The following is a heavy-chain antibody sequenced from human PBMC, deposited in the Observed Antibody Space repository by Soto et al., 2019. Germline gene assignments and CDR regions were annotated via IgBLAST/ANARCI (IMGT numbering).Heavy chain of an antibody. D-gene: IGHD1-26*01. J-gene: IGHJ4*02. CDR1: GFSFSRFE. Sequence: GRSLRLSCAASGFSFSRFEMNWVRQAPGKGLEWVSYISSSSDIMYYADSVKGRFAISRDNAKNSLFLQMNSLRPEDTAVYYCAKDLGSYLSPAFDYWGLGTLVTVSS. CDR2: ISSSSDIM. CDR3: AKDLGSYLSPAFDY. V-gene: IGHV3-48*03.